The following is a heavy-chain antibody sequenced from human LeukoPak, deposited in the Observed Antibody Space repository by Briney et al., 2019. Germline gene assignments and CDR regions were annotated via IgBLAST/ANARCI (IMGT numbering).Heavy chain of an antibody. V-gene: IGHV3-30*04. J-gene: IGHJ4*02. CDR2: ISYDGSNK. Sequence: GGSLRLSCAASGFTFSSYAMHWVRQAPGKGLEWVAVISYDGSNKYYADFVKGRFTISRDNSKNTLYLQMNSLRAEDTAVYYCARDGRVYDTLDYWGQGTLVTVSS. CDR1: GFTFSSYA. CDR3: ARDGRVYDTLDY. D-gene: IGHD1-26*01.